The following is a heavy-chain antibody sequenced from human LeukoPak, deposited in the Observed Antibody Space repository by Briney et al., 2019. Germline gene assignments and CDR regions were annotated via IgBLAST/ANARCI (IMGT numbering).Heavy chain of an antibody. V-gene: IGHV3-23*01. Sequence: GGSLRLSCAASGFTFSSYAMSWVRQAPGKGLEWVSAISGSGGSTYYADSVKGRFTISRDNSENTLYLQMNSPRAEDTAVYYCAKDIGSVPYYYYYMDVWGKGTTVTVSS. CDR3: AKDIGSVPYYYYYMDV. CDR1: GFTFSSYA. CDR2: ISGSGGST. J-gene: IGHJ6*03. D-gene: IGHD2-15*01.